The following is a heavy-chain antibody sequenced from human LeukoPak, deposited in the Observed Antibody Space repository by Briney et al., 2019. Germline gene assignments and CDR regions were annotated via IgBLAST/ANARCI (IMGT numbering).Heavy chain of an antibody. D-gene: IGHD4-17*01. V-gene: IGHV4-39*01. CDR1: GGSIGRSSFH. CDR3: ARQGGTVTTLDY. CDR2: IYYSGRT. Sequence: SETLSLTCSVSGGSIGRSSFHWGWIRQPPGKGLEWIGSIYYSGRTYYNPSLRSRVTISVDTSKNQFSLKVSSVTAADTAVYYCARQGGTVTTLDYWGQGTLVTVSS. J-gene: IGHJ4*02.